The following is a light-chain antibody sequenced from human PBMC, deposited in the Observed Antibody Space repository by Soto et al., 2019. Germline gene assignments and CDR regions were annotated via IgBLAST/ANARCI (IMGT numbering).Light chain of an antibody. CDR3: QLYNSYSEA. CDR2: KAS. J-gene: IGKJ1*01. V-gene: IGKV1-5*03. CDR1: QTISSW. Sequence: DIQMTQSPSTLSGSVGDRVTITCRASQTISSWLAWYQQKPGKAPKLLIYKASTFESGIPSRFSGSVSGTEFTLTISSLQPDDFASYCCQLYNSYSEAFGQGTKLELK.